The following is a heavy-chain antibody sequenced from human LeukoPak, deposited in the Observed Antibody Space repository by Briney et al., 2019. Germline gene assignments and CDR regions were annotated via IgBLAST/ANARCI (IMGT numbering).Heavy chain of an antibody. CDR1: GFTFSSYS. Sequence: GGSPRLSCAASGFTFSSYSMNWVRQAPGKGLEWVSSISSSSSYIYYADSVKGRFTISRDNAKNSLYLQMNSLRAEDTAVYYCARDQTIYDILTVHYYYGMDVWGQGTTVTVSS. CDR3: ARDQTIYDILTVHYYYGMDV. J-gene: IGHJ6*02. V-gene: IGHV3-21*01. CDR2: ISSSSSYI. D-gene: IGHD3-9*01.